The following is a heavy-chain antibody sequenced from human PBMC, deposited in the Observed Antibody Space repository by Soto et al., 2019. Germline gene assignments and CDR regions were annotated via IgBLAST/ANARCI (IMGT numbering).Heavy chain of an antibody. CDR2: INPGGGYT. J-gene: IGHJ4*02. Sequence: VASVKVSCKTSGYTFTHYYMHRVRLAPGQGLEWMGVINPGGGYTTYAQKFQGRVTMTRDTSTSTVYMELSSLKSEDTAVYYCGREYFDSRGTPPGDWGQGTLVTVSS. CDR3: GREYFDSRGTPPGD. CDR1: GYTFTHYY. D-gene: IGHD3-22*01. V-gene: IGHV1-46*01.